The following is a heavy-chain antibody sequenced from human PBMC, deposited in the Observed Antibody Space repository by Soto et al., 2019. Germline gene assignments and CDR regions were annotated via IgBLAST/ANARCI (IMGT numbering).Heavy chain of an antibody. D-gene: IGHD3-22*01. CDR2: ISGGGGSTV. CDR3: ARGKGYYDSSGYDY. J-gene: IGHJ4*02. CDR1: GFTFSDYY. Sequence: GGSLRLSCAASGFTFSDYYMNWIHQAPGKALEWVSYISGGGGSTVYYADSVKGRFTISRDNAKNSLYLQMNSLRAEDTAVYYCARGKGYYDSSGYDYWGQGTLVTVSS. V-gene: IGHV3-11*01.